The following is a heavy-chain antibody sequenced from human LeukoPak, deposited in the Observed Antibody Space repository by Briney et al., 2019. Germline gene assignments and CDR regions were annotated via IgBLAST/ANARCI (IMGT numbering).Heavy chain of an antibody. D-gene: IGHD6-25*01. CDR3: ARGQRSYYYYYMDV. CDR1: GGTFISYA. J-gene: IGHJ6*03. Sequence: GASVKVSCKASGGTFISYAISWVRQAPGQGLEWMGGIIPIFGTANYAQKFQGRVTITADESTSTAYMELSSLRSEDTAVYYCARGQRSYYYYYMDVWGKGTTVTVSS. V-gene: IGHV1-69*13. CDR2: IIPIFGTA.